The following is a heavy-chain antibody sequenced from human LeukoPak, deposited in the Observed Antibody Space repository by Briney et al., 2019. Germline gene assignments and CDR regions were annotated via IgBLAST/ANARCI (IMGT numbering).Heavy chain of an antibody. CDR3: ARTTYYSDSSALDY. J-gene: IGHJ4*02. Sequence: SSETLSLTCTVSGGSISSYYWTWIRQPPGKGLEWIGYIYYTGSTNYNPALKSRVTISVDTSKNQFSLKVSSVTAADTAVYYCARTTYYSDSSALDYWGQGTLVTVSS. D-gene: IGHD3-22*01. CDR2: IYYTGST. CDR1: GGSISSYY. V-gene: IGHV4-59*01.